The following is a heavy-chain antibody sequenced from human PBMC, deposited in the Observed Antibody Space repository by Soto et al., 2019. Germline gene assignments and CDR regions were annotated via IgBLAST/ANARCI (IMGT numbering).Heavy chain of an antibody. Sequence: ASVKVSCKVSGYTLTELSMHWVRQAPGKGLEWMGGIVPVVGAAIYAQKFQGRVTITADTSTSTAYMELSSLRSEDTAVYYCARSEGYYDSSGIYYFDYWGQGTLVTVSS. CDR2: IVPVVGAA. CDR3: ARSEGYYDSSGIYYFDY. J-gene: IGHJ4*02. D-gene: IGHD3-22*01. V-gene: IGHV1-24*01. CDR1: GYTLTELS.